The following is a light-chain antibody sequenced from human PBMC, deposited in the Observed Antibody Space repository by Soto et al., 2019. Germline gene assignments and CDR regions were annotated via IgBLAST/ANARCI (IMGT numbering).Light chain of an antibody. V-gene: IGLV2-23*02. CDR1: SGDVGSYNL. CDR2: EVT. J-gene: IGLJ1*01. Sequence: QSVLTQPASVSGSPGQSITIPCTGTSGDVGSYNLVSWYQQHPGKAPKLMIYEVTERPSGVSNRFSGSKSGNTASLTISGLQPEDAADYYCWLFAGRNEVFVTGTKVTVL. CDR3: WLFAGRNEV.